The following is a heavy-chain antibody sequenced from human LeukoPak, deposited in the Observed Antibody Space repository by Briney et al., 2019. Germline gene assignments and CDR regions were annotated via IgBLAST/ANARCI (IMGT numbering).Heavy chain of an antibody. CDR2: ISTYSANT. CDR3: VRGSFSINPFDY. Sequence: ASVKVPCKASGHTFTSYGISWVRQAPGQGLEWMGWISTYSANTNYAQKLQGRVTMTTDTSTSTVYMELRSLRSDDTAVYYCVRGSFSINPFDYWGQGTLVTVSS. CDR1: GHTFTSYG. D-gene: IGHD3-10*01. J-gene: IGHJ4*02. V-gene: IGHV1-18*01.